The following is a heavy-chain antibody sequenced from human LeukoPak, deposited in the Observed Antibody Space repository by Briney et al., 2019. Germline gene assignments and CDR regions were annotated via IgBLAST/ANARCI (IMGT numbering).Heavy chain of an antibody. V-gene: IGHV4-39*01. J-gene: IGHJ3*02. CDR1: GGSISSSSYC. CDR2: IYYSGST. Sequence: SETLSLTCTASGGSISSSSYCWGWIRQPPGKGLEWIGSIYYSGSTYYNPSLKSRVTISVDTSKNQFSLKLSSVTAADTAVYYCARHESRDAFDIWGQGTMVTVSS. CDR3: ARHESRDAFDI.